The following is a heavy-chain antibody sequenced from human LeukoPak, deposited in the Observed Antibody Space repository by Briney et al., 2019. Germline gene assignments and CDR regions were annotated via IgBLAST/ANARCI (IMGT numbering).Heavy chain of an antibody. CDR3: ARQTIGGYFDY. V-gene: IGHV3-7*01. D-gene: IGHD3-9*01. CDR1: GFSFSRYW. J-gene: IGHJ4*02. CDR2: IKQDGSEK. Sequence: GGSLRLSCADSGFSFSRYWMSWVRQAPGKGLEWVANIKQDGSEKSYVDSVKGRFTISRDNARNSLYLQVNSLRAEDTAVYYCARQTIGGYFDYWGQGTLVTVSP.